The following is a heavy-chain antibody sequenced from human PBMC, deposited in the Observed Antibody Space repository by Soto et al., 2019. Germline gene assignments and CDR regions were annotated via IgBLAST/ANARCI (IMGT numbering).Heavy chain of an antibody. CDR1: GFTFSSYS. D-gene: IGHD5-12*01. V-gene: IGHV3-21*01. CDR2: ISSSSSYI. J-gene: IGHJ6*02. Sequence: PGGSLRLSCAASGFTFSSYSMNWVRQAPGKGLEWVSSISSSSSYIYYADSVKGRFTISRDNAKNSLYLQMNSLRAEDTAVYYCARAYYIVATIIAGMDVWGQGTTVTVSS. CDR3: ARAYYIVATIIAGMDV.